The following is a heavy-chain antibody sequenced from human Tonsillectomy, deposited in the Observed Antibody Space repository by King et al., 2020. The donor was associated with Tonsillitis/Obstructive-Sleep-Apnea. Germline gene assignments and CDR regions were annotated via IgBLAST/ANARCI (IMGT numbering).Heavy chain of an antibody. Sequence: VQLVESGGSVVQPGRSLRLSCAASGFTFSTYAMHWVRQAPGKGLEWVAVISYDGSNNYYADSVKGRFTISRDNSKNTLYLQMNSLRAEDTAVYYCARDRDCSSTSCYNAFDIWGQGTMVTVSS. CDR3: ARDRDCSSTSCYNAFDI. V-gene: IGHV3-30*04. CDR2: ISYDGSNN. D-gene: IGHD2-2*02. J-gene: IGHJ3*02. CDR1: GFTFSTYA.